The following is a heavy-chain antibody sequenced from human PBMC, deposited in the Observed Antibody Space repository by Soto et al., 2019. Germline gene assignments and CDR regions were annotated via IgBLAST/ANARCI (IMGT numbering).Heavy chain of an antibody. CDR1: GFTFTTFD. CDR2: VRGRDGST. CDR3: AKGAGLDY. V-gene: IGHV3-23*01. Sequence: EVQLLESGGGLVQPGASLRLSCAASGFTFTTFDMSWARQAPGKGLEWVSVVRGRDGSTSYADSLKGRFTISKDSSKNTLYLQMNSLRAEDADLYYCAKGAGLDYWGQGTLVTVSS. D-gene: IGHD3-10*01. J-gene: IGHJ4*02.